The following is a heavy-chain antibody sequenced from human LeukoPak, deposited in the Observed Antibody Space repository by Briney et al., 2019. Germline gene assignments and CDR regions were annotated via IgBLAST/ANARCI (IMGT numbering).Heavy chain of an antibody. V-gene: IGHV7-4-1*02. CDR2: ISTNTGNP. Sequence: ASVKVSCKASGYTFTSYAMNWVRQAPGQGLEWMGWISTNTGNPTYAQGFTGRFVISLDTSVSTAYLQISSLKAEDTAVYYCARGDYGSGSYYPNWGQGTLVTVSS. D-gene: IGHD3-10*01. CDR3: ARGDYGSGSYYPN. J-gene: IGHJ4*02. CDR1: GYTFTSYA.